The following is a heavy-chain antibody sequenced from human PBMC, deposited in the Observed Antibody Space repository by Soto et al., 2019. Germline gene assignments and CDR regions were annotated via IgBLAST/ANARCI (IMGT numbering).Heavy chain of an antibody. CDR3: ARDRSSSDV. Sequence: QIQLVQSGAEVKKPGASVKVSCKASGYTFRKYGISWVRRAPGQGLEWMGWVSPYNGNTDYAQSLRDRVTMTTDTSTSTAYMELRSLTSDDTAVYFCARDRSSSDVWGQGTMVTVSS. CDR1: GYTFRKYG. J-gene: IGHJ3*01. V-gene: IGHV1-18*01. CDR2: VSPYNGNT.